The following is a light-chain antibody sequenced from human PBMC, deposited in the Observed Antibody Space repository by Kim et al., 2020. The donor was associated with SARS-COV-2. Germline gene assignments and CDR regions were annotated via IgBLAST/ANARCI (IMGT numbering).Light chain of an antibody. CDR3: HQYNVWPLYT. CDR1: QSVASN. Sequence: EIVMTQSPATLSVSPGESATLSCRASQSVASNLAWYQQKPRQPPTLLIYGASIRAAGIPARFSGSGSGREFTLTISSLQSEDFAVYYCHQYNVWPLYTFGQGTKLEI. V-gene: IGKV3-15*01. J-gene: IGKJ2*01. CDR2: GAS.